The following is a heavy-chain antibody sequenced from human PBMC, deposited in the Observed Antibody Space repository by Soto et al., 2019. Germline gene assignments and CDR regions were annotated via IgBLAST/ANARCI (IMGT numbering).Heavy chain of an antibody. J-gene: IGHJ3*02. CDR2: IKSKTDGGTT. D-gene: IGHD3-22*01. V-gene: IGHV3-15*01. CDR1: GFTFSNAW. CDR3: TILLYYYDSSGYYTPSPDAFDI. Sequence: GGSLRLSCAASGFTFSNAWMSWVRQAPGKGLEWVGRIKSKTDGGTTDYAAPVKGRFTISRDDSKNTLYLQMNSLKTGDTAVYYCTILLYYYDSSGYYTPSPDAFDIWGQGTMVTVSS.